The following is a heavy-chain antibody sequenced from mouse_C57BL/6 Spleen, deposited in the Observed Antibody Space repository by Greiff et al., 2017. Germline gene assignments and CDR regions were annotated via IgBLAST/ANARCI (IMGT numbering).Heavy chain of an antibody. CDR2: IYPGDGDN. J-gene: IGHJ4*01. D-gene: IGHD1-1*01. V-gene: IGHV1-82*01. CDR1: GYAFSSSW. Sequence: QVHVKQSGPELVKPGASVKISCKASGYAFSSSWMNWVKQRPGKGLEWIGRIYPGDGDNNYNGKFKGKATLTADKSSSTAYMQLSSLTSEDSAVYFCASLTTVDYYAMDYWGQGTSVTVSS. CDR3: ASLTTVDYYAMDY.